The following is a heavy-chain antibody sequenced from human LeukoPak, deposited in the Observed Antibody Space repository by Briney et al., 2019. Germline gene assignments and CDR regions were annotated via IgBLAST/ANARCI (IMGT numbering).Heavy chain of an antibody. CDR3: ARVSDAFWSANDY. CDR2: IIPVFDTP. CDR1: GGTFSSYA. D-gene: IGHD3-3*01. J-gene: IGHJ4*02. V-gene: IGHV1-69*13. Sequence: ASVKVSCKASGGTFSSYAISWVRQAPGQGLEWMGGIIPVFDTPNYAQRFQGRVTITADESTSTAYMELSGLRSEDTAVYYCARVSDAFWSANDYWGQGTLVTVSS.